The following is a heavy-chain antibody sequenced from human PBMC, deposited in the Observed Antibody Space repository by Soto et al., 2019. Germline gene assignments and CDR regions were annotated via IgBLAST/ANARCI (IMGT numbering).Heavy chain of an antibody. CDR2: IGTAGDT. D-gene: IGHD3-22*01. CDR3: ARSPPGGYHYYYGLDV. J-gene: IGHJ6*02. Sequence: GGSLRLSCAASGFTFSSYDMHWVRQATGKGLEWVSAIGTAGDTYYPGSVKGRFTISRENAKNSLYLQMNSLRAGDTAVYYCARSPPGGYHYYYGLDVWGQGTTVTVSS. V-gene: IGHV3-13*04. CDR1: GFTFSSYD.